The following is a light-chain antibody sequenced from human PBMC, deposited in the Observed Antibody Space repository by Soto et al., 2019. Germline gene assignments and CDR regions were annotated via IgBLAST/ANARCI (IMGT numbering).Light chain of an antibody. CDR2: AAS. CDR1: QGISSY. J-gene: IGKJ1*01. V-gene: IGKV1-9*01. CDR3: QQYNSYRA. Sequence: DIQLTQSPSFLSASVGDRVTITCRASQGISSYLAWYQQKPGKAPKLLIYAASTLQSGVPSRFSGSGFGTEFTLTISSLQPDDFATYYCQQYNSYRAFGQGTKVDIK.